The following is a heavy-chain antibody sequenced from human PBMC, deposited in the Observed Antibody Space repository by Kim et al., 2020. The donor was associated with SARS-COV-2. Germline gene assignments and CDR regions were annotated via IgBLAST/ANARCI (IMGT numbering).Heavy chain of an antibody. J-gene: IGHJ6*03. CDR3: ARPPREVRGFYYYYYYMDV. Sequence: RFTIARDNAKNSLYLQMNSLRAEDTAVYYCARPPREVRGFYYYYYYMDVWGKGTTVTVSS. D-gene: IGHD3-10*01. V-gene: IGHV3-11*01.